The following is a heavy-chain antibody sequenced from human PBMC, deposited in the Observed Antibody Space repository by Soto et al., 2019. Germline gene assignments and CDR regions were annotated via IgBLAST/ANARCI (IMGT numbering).Heavy chain of an antibody. V-gene: IGHV1-2*04. CDR1: GYTFTSYD. CDR2: MTPNSGGT. CDR3: ARDVRTYDFWSGYLVDYYYGMDV. J-gene: IGHJ6*02. D-gene: IGHD3-3*01. Sequence: ASEKGSCTASGYTFTSYDINWMRQAPGQGLEWMGLMTPNSGGTNYAQKFQGWVTMTRDTSISTAYMELSRLRSDDTAVYYCARDVRTYDFWSGYLVDYYYGMDVWGQGTTVTVSS.